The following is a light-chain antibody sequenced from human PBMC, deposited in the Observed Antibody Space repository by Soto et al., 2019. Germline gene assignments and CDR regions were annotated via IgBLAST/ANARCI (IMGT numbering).Light chain of an antibody. J-gene: IGLJ1*01. CDR2: EVR. V-gene: IGLV2-14*01. CDR1: SSDVGAYNY. Sequence: QSVLTQPASVSGSPGQSITISCTGTSSDVGAYNYVSWYQQHPGKAPKVIIFEVRKRPSGVSNRFSGSKSGDTASLTISGLQAEYEAAYYCSSYRSSTTFVFGTGTKLTVL. CDR3: SSYRSSTTFV.